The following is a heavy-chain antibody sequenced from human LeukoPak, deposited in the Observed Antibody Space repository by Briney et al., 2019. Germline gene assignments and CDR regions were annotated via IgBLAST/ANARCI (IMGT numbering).Heavy chain of an antibody. D-gene: IGHD2-2*02. J-gene: IGHJ4*02. V-gene: IGHV5-51*01. CDR1: GYSFTSYW. Sequence: GESLKISCKGSGYSFTSYWIGWVRQMPGKGLEWMGIIYPGDSDTRYSPSFQGQVTISADKSISTAFLQWSSLKASDTAMYYCARHGCSSTSCYTFVDYWGQGTLVTVSS. CDR2: IYPGDSDT. CDR3: ARHGCSSTSCYTFVDY.